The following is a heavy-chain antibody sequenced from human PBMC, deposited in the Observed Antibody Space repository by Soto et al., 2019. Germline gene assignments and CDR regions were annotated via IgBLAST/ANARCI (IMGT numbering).Heavy chain of an antibody. D-gene: IGHD6-19*01. CDR2: ISAYNGNT. CDR3: ARAPVQQWLVGRFDP. CDR1: GYAFTSYG. Sequence: ASVKVSCKASGYAFTSYGISGVRQAPGQGLEWMGWISAYNGNTNYAQKLQGRVTMTTDTSTSTAYMELRSLRSDDTAVYYCARAPVQQWLVGRFDPWGQGTLVTVSS. V-gene: IGHV1-18*01. J-gene: IGHJ5*02.